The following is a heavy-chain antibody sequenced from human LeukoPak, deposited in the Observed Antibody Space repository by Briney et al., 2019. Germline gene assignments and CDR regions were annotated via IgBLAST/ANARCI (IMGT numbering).Heavy chain of an antibody. CDR2: FDPEDGET. J-gene: IGHJ4*02. CDR1: GYTPTELS. Sequence: ASVKVSCKVSGYTPTELSMQWVRQAPGNGLEWMGGFDPEDGETIYAQKFQGRVTMTQDTSTDTAYMELSRLRSEDTAVYYSATSHFSMVRGVIIIRPVDYCGQRTLVTVSS. CDR3: ATSHFSMVRGVIIIRPVDY. V-gene: IGHV1-24*01. D-gene: IGHD3-10*01.